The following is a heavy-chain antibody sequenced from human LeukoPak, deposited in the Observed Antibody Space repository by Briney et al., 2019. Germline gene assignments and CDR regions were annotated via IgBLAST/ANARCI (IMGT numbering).Heavy chain of an antibody. D-gene: IGHD6-19*01. CDR3: ARAGWGTVAGVFDY. CDR2: ICSGGST. J-gene: IGHJ4*02. V-gene: IGHV3-53*05. CDR1: GFTVSSNY. Sequence: PGGSLRLSCAASGFTVSSNYMSWVRQAPGKGLEWVSVICSGGSTYYADSVKGRFTISRDNSKNTLYLQMNSLRTEDTAVYYCARAGWGTVAGVFDYWGQGTLVTVSS.